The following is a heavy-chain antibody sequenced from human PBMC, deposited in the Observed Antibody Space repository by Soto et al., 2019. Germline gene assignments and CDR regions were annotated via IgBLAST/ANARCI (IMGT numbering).Heavy chain of an antibody. J-gene: IGHJ4*02. CDR1: RYTFKSHG. D-gene: IGHD3-16*01. V-gene: IGHV3-23*01. CDR2: IDSSGVNT. Sequence: LRLSCAASRYTFKSHGLSWVRQAPGKGLEWVSTIDSSGVNTHYADSVKGRFTISRDNSRNTLHLQMHDLRADDTALYYCVSWVSAHFDYWGQGXVVTVYS. CDR3: VSWVSAHFDY.